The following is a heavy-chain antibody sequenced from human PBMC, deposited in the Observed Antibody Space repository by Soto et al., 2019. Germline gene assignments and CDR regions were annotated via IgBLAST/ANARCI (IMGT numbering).Heavy chain of an antibody. J-gene: IGHJ4*02. Sequence: SVKVSCKASGGPFSSYAIIWVRQAPGQGLEWMGGIIPIFGTANYAQKFQGRVTITADESASTAYMELSSLRSEDTAVYYCARDLTAVRGSGSYGLDYWGQGTLVTVSS. CDR2: IIPIFGTA. CDR3: ARDLTAVRGSGSYGLDY. CDR1: GGPFSSYA. D-gene: IGHD3-10*01. V-gene: IGHV1-69*13.